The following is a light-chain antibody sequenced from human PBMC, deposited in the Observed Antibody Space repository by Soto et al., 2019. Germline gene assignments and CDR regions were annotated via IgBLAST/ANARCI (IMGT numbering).Light chain of an antibody. CDR2: AAS. Sequence: DIQMTQSPSSLSASVGDRVNITCRASQTISSYLNWYQQKPGKAPNLLIYAASSLQSGVPSRFSGSGSGTDFTLTISNLQPEDFATYYCQQSYSTPRTFGGGTKVEIK. V-gene: IGKV1-39*01. CDR3: QQSYSTPRT. CDR1: QTISSY. J-gene: IGKJ4*01.